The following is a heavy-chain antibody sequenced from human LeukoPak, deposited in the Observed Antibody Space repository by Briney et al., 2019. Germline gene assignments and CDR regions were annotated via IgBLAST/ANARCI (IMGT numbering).Heavy chain of an antibody. V-gene: IGHV4-39*07. CDR2: IYYSGST. J-gene: IGHJ4*02. CDR1: GGSISSSSYY. Sequence: SSETLSLTCTVSGGSISSSSYYWGWIRQPPGKGLEWIGSIYYSGSTYYNPSLKSRVTISVDTSKNQFSLKLSSVTAADTAVYYCATSWAYYDFWSGYTGDYWGQGTLVTVSS. D-gene: IGHD3-3*01. CDR3: ATSWAYYDFWSGYTGDY.